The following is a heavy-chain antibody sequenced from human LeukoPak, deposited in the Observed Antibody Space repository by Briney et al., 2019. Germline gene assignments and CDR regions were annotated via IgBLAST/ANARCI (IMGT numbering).Heavy chain of an antibody. CDR2: IYYSGRT. D-gene: IGHD3-16*01. Sequence: SETLSLTCSVSGGSISSYYWSWIRQPPGKGLEWIGYIYYSGRTSYNPSLKSRVTISIDTSKNQFSLRLSSVTAADTAVYYCARETSQKGAHYMDVWGKGTTVTISS. J-gene: IGHJ6*03. V-gene: IGHV4-59*01. CDR1: GGSISSYY. CDR3: ARETSQKGAHYMDV.